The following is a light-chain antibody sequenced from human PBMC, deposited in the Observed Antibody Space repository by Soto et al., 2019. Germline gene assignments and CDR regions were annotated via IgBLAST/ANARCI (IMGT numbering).Light chain of an antibody. V-gene: IGKV1-5*01. CDR2: DAS. CDR3: QNYNSYSGK. CDR1: QSISSR. J-gene: IGKJ1*01. Sequence: DIQVTQSPSTLSASVGDRVTITCRASQSISSRLAWCQQKPGKAPKLLIFDASTLESGVPSRFSGSGSGTEFTLTISSLQPDDFATYYCQNYNSYSGKFGQGTKVDIK.